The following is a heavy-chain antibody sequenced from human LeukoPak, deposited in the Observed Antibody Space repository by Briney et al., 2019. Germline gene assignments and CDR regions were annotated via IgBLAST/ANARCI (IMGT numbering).Heavy chain of an antibody. V-gene: IGHV3-49*04. CDR3: SGEVVGDI. CDR1: GFTFGDYA. CDR2: IRSKAYGGTT. Sequence: PRGSLRLSCTASGFTFGDYAMSWVRQAPGKGLEWVGFIRSKAYGGTTEYAASVKGRFTISRDDSKSIAYLQMNSLKTEDTAVYYCSGEVVGDIWGQGTMVTVSS. D-gene: IGHD2-15*01. J-gene: IGHJ3*02.